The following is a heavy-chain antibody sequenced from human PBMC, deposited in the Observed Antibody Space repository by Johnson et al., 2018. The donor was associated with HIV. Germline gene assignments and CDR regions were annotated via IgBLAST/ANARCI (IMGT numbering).Heavy chain of an antibody. V-gene: IGHV3-30*02. J-gene: IGHJ3*02. CDR2: IRYDGSNK. CDR1: AFTFSSYG. Sequence: QVQLVESGGGVVQPGGSLRLSCAASAFTFSSYGMHWVRQAPGKGLEWVAFIRYDGSNKYYADSVKGRFTISRDNSKNSLYLQMNSLRAEDTAVYYCSRHSPRGYSGYDAFDIWGQGTMVTVSS. CDR3: SRHSPRGYSGYDAFDI. D-gene: IGHD5-12*01.